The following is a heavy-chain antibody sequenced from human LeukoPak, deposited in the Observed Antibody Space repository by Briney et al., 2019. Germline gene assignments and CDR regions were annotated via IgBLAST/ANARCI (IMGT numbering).Heavy chain of an antibody. V-gene: IGHV3-23*01. D-gene: IGHD2-2*01. CDR3: AKVESTSHHYYYYMDV. Sequence: PGGSLRLSCAASGFTFSSYAMSRVRQAPGKGLEWVSAISGSGGSTYYADSVKGRFTISRDNSKNTLYLQMNSLRAEDTAVYYCAKVESTSHHYYYYMDVWGKGTTVTVSS. CDR1: GFTFSSYA. CDR2: ISGSGGST. J-gene: IGHJ6*03.